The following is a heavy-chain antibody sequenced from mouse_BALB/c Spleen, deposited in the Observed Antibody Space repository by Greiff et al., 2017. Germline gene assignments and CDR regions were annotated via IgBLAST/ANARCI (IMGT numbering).Heavy chain of an antibody. V-gene: IGHV2-9*02. D-gene: IGHD2-2*01. Sequence: VKLVESGPGLVAPSQSLSITCTVSGFSLTSYGVHWVRQPPGKGLEWLGVIWAGGSTNYNSALMSRLSISKDNSKSQVFLKMNSLQTDDTAMYYCARDEAGYWFAYWGQGTLVTVSA. CDR2: IWAGGST. CDR1: GFSLTSYG. J-gene: IGHJ3*01. CDR3: ARDEAGYWFAY.